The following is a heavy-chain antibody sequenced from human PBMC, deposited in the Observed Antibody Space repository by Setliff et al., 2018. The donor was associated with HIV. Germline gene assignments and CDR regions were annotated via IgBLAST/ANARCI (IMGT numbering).Heavy chain of an antibody. V-gene: IGHV1-69*10. D-gene: IGHD2-15*01. Sequence: GASVKVSCKASGGTFSNYAITWVRQAPGQGLEWMGGIIPILGIANYAQKFQGRVTITADESTSTAYMELSSLRSEDTAVYYCARDSLLGFDPWGQGTLVTVSS. J-gene: IGHJ5*02. CDR3: ARDSLLGFDP. CDR1: GGTFSNYA. CDR2: IIPILGIA.